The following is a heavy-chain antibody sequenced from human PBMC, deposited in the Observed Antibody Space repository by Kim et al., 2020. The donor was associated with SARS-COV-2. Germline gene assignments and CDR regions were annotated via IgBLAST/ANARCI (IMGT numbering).Heavy chain of an antibody. V-gene: IGHV3-23*01. CDR1: GFTFSNYY. CDR2: IVGGSGTT. Sequence: GGSLRLSCAASGFTFSNYYMSWVRQAPGKGLEWVSAIVGGSGTTYYADSVKGRFTISRDNSKNTLYLQLNSLRAEDTAVYYCAKPHCGSSSCSRVYSWGQGTLVTVSS. J-gene: IGHJ4*02. CDR3: AKPHCGSSSCSRVYS. D-gene: IGHD2-2*01.